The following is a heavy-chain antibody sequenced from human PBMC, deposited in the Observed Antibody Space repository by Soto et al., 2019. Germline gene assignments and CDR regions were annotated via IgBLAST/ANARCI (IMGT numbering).Heavy chain of an antibody. V-gene: IGHV3-23*01. CDR1: GFTFSSYA. Sequence: GGSLRLSCAASGFTFSSYAMSWVRQAPGKGLEWVSAISGSGGSTYYADSVKGRFTISRDNSKNTLYLQMNSLRAEDTAVYYCAKSLPLDYVFLVLIDYWGQGTLVTVSS. D-gene: IGHD4-17*01. J-gene: IGHJ4*02. CDR2: ISGSGGST. CDR3: AKSLPLDYVFLVLIDY.